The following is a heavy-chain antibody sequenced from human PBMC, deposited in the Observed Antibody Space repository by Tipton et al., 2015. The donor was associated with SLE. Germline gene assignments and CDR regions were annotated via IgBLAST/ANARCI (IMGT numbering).Heavy chain of an antibody. D-gene: IGHD4/OR15-4a*01. J-gene: IGHJ4*02. CDR3: GRGRRVYGANPFSYSFYY. Sequence: LRLSCTVSGGSISRGGYFWSWHRPHPRQDLEWIRYVYYSGSIYSNPSLKSPVTMSADTNPNQLSLKLSSVTAADAAGYSCGRGRRVYGANPFSYSFYYLGPGTLVTGSS. V-gene: IGHV4-31*02. CDR2: VYYSGSI. CDR1: GGSISRGGYF.